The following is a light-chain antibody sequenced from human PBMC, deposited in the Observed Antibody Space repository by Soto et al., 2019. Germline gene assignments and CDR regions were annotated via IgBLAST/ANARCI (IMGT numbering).Light chain of an antibody. CDR3: KQDNSYSLT. V-gene: IGKV1-5*01. J-gene: IGKJ4*01. CDR2: DVS. Sequence: DIQMTQSPSTLSASVGDRVTITCRASRTLNSWLAWYQQKPGKAPKLLIYDVSSLESGVTSRFSGSGSGTEFTLTISSLQPDDFATDYCKQDNSYSLTFGGGTEVEIK. CDR1: RTLNSW.